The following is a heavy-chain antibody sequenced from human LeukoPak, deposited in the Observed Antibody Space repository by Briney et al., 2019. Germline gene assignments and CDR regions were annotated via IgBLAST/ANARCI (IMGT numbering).Heavy chain of an antibody. CDR2: INPNSGGT. V-gene: IGHV1-2*02. CDR3: ARGSITMVRGVIY. CDR1: GDTFTTYA. Sequence: ASVKVSCKASGDTFTTYAIIWVRQAPGQGLGWMGWINPNSGGTNYAQKFQGRVTMTRDTSISTAYMELSRLRSDDTAVYYCARGSITMVRGVIYWGQGTLVTVSS. D-gene: IGHD3-10*01. J-gene: IGHJ4*02.